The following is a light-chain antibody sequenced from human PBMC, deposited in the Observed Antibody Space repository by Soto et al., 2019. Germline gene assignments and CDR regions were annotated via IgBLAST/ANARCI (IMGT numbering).Light chain of an antibody. J-gene: IGKJ4*02. CDR1: QDINKW. CDR3: QQGKSFPLP. Sequence: DIQMTQSPSSVSASVGDRVTIACRASQDINKWLAWYQQKPGLAPNLVIYTASRLHGGGPSRFSSSASGTDFTLTISSLQPEDVATYYCQQGKSFPLPFGGGIKVDI. V-gene: IGKV1-12*01. CDR2: TAS.